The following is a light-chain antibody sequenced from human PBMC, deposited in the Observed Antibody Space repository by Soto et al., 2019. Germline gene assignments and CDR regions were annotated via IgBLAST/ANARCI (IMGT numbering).Light chain of an antibody. CDR2: AAS. Sequence: IQLTQSPSSLSASVGDRVTVTCRASQSINIYLNWYQQKPGKAPTLLIYAASSLQSGVPSRISGGGSRTDFTLTISSLQTEDFATYYCQQSYRSPYTFGQGTKLEI. J-gene: IGKJ2*01. CDR3: QQSYRSPYT. CDR1: QSINIY. V-gene: IGKV1-39*01.